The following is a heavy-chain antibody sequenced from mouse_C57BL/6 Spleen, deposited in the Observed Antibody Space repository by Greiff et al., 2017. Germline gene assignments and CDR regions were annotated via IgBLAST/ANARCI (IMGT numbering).Heavy chain of an antibody. CDR1: GFNIKNTY. Sequence: EVKLVESVAELVRPGASVKLSCTASGFNIKNTYMHWVKQRPEQGLEWIGRIDPANGNTKYAPKFQGKATITADTSSNTAYLQLSSLTSEDTAIYYCAHTAQATSWFAYWGQGTLVTVSA. CDR2: IDPANGNT. D-gene: IGHD3-2*02. V-gene: IGHV14-3*01. CDR3: AHTAQATSWFAY. J-gene: IGHJ3*01.